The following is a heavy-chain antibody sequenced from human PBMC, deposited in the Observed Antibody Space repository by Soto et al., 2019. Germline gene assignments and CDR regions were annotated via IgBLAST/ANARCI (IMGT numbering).Heavy chain of an antibody. D-gene: IGHD1-26*01. CDR1: GGSISSGSYH. J-gene: IGHJ4*02. CDR3: ARVEGSSYYFRHDC. V-gene: IGHV4-31*03. Sequence: SETLSLTCTVSGGSISSGSYHWSWIRQHPGKGLEWIGNIYYSGSFYYNPSLKSRATISIDTSKDQFSLRLGSVTAADTAVYYCARVEGSSYYFRHDCWGRGTLVTVSS. CDR2: IYYSGSF.